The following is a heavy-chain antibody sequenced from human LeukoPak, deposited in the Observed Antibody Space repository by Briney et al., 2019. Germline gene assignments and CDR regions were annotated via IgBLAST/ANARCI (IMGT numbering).Heavy chain of an antibody. Sequence: SETLSLTCTVSGGSISSTSYYWGWIRQPPGKGLEWIASIYLSGSTNCNPSLKSRVTISVDTSKNQFSLKLSSVTAADTAVYYCARAIPHSHLLDYWGQGTLVTVSS. D-gene: IGHD4-11*01. V-gene: IGHV4-39*07. J-gene: IGHJ4*02. CDR2: IYLSGST. CDR3: ARAIPHSHLLDY. CDR1: GGSISSTSYY.